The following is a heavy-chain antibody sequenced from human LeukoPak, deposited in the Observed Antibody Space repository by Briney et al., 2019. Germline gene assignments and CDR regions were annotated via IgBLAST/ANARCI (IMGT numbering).Heavy chain of an antibody. Sequence: ASVKVPCKASGYTFTSYGISWVRQAPGQGLEWMGWINTNTGNPTYAQGFTGRFVFSLDTSVSTAYLQISSLKAEDTAVYYCARANFNWNHQPYYFDYWGQGTLVTVSS. V-gene: IGHV7-4-1*02. CDR2: INTNTGNP. J-gene: IGHJ4*02. CDR3: ARANFNWNHQPYYFDY. D-gene: IGHD1-1*01. CDR1: GYTFTSYG.